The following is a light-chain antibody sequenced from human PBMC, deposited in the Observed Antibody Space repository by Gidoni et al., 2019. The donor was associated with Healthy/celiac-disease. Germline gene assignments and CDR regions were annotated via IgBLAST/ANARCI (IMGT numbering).Light chain of an antibody. CDR1: QSVSSSY. V-gene: IGKV3-20*01. Sequence: EIVLTQSPGTLSLSPGERATLSCRDSQSVSSSYLAWYQQKPGQAPRLLIYGASSRATGLPDRFSGSGSGTDFTLTISRLEPEDFAVYYCQQYGSSFGGGTKVEIK. J-gene: IGKJ4*01. CDR2: GAS. CDR3: QQYGSS.